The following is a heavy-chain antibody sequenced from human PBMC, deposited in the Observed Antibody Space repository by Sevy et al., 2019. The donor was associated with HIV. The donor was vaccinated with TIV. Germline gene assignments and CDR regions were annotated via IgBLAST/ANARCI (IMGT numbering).Heavy chain of an antibody. J-gene: IGHJ4*02. Sequence: ASVKVSCKASGYTFTNYYIHWVRQAPGQGLEWMGVINPSGGSTYYAQKLQGKVTMTRDTSTTTVYMELSSLRYEDTAVYFSASGDGTGRCFDYWGQGTLVTVSS. CDR3: ASGDGTGRCFDY. V-gene: IGHV1-46*03. CDR2: INPSGGST. D-gene: IGHD3-10*01. CDR1: GYTFTNYY.